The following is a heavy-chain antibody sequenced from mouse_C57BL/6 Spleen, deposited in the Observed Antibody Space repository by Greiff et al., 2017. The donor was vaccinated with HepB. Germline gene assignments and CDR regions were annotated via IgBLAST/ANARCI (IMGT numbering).Heavy chain of an antibody. CDR1: GFTFSDYY. J-gene: IGHJ1*03. CDR3: ARDSSVYWYFDV. V-gene: IGHV5-16*01. D-gene: IGHD1-3*01. CDR2: INYDGSST. Sequence: EVQRVESEGGLVQPGSSMKLSCTASGFTFSDYYMAWVRQVPEKGLEWVANINYDGSSTYYLDSLKSRFIISRDNAKNILYLQMSSLKSEDTATYYCARDSSVYWYFDVWGTGTTVTVSS.